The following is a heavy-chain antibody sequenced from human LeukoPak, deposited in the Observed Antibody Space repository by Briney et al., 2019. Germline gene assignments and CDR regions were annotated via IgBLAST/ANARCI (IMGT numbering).Heavy chain of an antibody. CDR3: ANEDSSGYPWD. CDR1: GFTFSSYG. CDR2: ISYDGSNK. Sequence: GGSLRLSCAASGFTFSSYGMHWVRQAPGKGLEWVAVISYDGSNKFYADSVKGRFTISRDNSKNTLYLQMNSLRAEDTAVYYCANEDSSGYPWDWGQGTLVTVSS. V-gene: IGHV3-30*18. D-gene: IGHD3-22*01. J-gene: IGHJ4*02.